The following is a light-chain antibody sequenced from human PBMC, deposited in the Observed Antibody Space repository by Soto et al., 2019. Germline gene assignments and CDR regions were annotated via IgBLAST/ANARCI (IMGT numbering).Light chain of an antibody. CDR3: QQRSNGLWT. V-gene: IGKV3-11*01. CDR2: DAS. CDR1: QSVSSY. J-gene: IGKJ1*01. Sequence: EIVLTQSPATLSLSPGERATLSCRASQSVSSYLAWYQQKPGQAPRLLIYDASNRATGIPARFSGSGSGTDFTLTISSLEPEDFAVYYCQQRSNGLWTFDQGTKVEIK.